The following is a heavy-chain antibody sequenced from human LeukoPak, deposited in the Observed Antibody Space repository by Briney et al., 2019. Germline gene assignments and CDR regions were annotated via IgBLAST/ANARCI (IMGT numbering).Heavy chain of an antibody. V-gene: IGHV3-23*01. CDR3: AKRLTDIVVVPAAKSH. Sequence: PGGSLRLSCAASGFTFSSYAMSWVRQAPGKGLEWVSAISGSGGSTYYADSVKGRFTISRDNSKNTLYLQMNSLRAEDTAVYYCAKRLTDIVVVPAAKSHWGQGTLVTVSS. CDR1: GFTFSSYA. CDR2: ISGSGGST. J-gene: IGHJ4*02. D-gene: IGHD2-2*01.